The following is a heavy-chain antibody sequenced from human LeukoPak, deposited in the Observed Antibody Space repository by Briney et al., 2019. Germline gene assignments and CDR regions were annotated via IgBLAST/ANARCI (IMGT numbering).Heavy chain of an antibody. D-gene: IGHD4-11*01. CDR3: TRMTTNDY. CDR1: GFTFSSYG. J-gene: IGHJ4*02. V-gene: IGHV3-23*01. CDR2: ISGSGVST. Sequence: GGSLRLSCAASGFTFSSYGMSWVRQAPGKGLEWVSAISGSGVSTYYADSVKGRFTISRDNSKNTLYLQMNSLRAEDTAVYYCTRMTTNDYWGQGTLVTVSS.